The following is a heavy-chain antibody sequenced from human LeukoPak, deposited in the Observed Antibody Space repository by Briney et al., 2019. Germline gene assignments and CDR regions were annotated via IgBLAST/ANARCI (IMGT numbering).Heavy chain of an antibody. CDR1: GGSFSGYY. D-gene: IGHD6-13*01. Sequence: SETLSLTCAVYGGSFSGYYWSWIRQPPGKGLEWIGEINHSGGTNYIPSLKSRVTTSVDTSKNQFSLQLSSVTAADTAVYYCARGSRRSPSISATATLAFDIWGQGTMVTVSS. V-gene: IGHV4-34*01. CDR3: ARGSRRSPSISATATLAFDI. CDR2: INHSGGT. J-gene: IGHJ3*02.